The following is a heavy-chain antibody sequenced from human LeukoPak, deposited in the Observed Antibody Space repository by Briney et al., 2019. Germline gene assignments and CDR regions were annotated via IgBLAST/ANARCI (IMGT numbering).Heavy chain of an antibody. V-gene: IGHV3-30-3*01. J-gene: IGHJ4*02. CDR1: GFTFSSYA. Sequence: GGSLRLSCAASGFTFSSYAMHWVRQAPGKGLEWVAVISYDGSNKYYADSVKGRFTISRDNSKNTLYLQMNSLRAEDTAVYYCASASIAVAGSDFDYWGQGTLATVSS. D-gene: IGHD6-19*01. CDR3: ASASIAVAGSDFDY. CDR2: ISYDGSNK.